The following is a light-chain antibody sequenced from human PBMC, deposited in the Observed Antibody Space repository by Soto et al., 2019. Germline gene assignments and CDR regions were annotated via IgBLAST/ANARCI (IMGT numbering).Light chain of an antibody. CDR3: QQYGCSPIT. Sequence: EIVLTQSPATLSFSPGERATLSCGASAAVSSSYVAWYQQKSGLAPRLLIHDASSRATGIPDRFSGSKSGTEFTLTIRSLEPEDAALYYCQQYGCSPITFGHGTRLEIK. CDR1: AAVSSSY. J-gene: IGKJ5*01. CDR2: DAS. V-gene: IGKV3D-20*01.